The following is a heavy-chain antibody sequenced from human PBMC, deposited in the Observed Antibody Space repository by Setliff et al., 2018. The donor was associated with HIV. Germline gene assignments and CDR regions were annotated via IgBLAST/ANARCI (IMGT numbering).Heavy chain of an antibody. V-gene: IGHV3-30*02. J-gene: IGHJ6*02. Sequence: PGGSLRLSCAASGFTFSSYGMHWVRQAPGKGLEWVAFIRSDESDKYYADSVKGRFTISRDNSKNTLYLQMNSLRAEDTAVYYCARSVIGYYYYGMDVWGQGTLVTVSS. D-gene: IGHD3-10*01. CDR2: IRSDESDK. CDR1: GFTFSSYG. CDR3: ARSVIGYYYYGMDV.